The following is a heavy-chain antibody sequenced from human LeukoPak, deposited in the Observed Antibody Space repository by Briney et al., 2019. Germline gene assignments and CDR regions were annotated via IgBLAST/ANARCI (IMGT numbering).Heavy chain of an antibody. Sequence: SETLSLTCTVSGGSIKSGDYNWTWIRQPPGKGLEWLGHIYYTGSTSFNPSLKSRLTISLDTSKNQFSLTLTSVTAADSAVYHCAAGIPKTVFQSWGQGTLVIVSS. J-gene: IGHJ5*02. CDR1: GGSIKSGDYN. D-gene: IGHD5-18*01. CDR3: AAGIPKTVFQS. V-gene: IGHV4-30-4*08. CDR2: IYYTGST.